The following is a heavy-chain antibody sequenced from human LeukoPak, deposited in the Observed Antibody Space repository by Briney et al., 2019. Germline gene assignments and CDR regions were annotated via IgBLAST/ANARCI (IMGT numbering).Heavy chain of an antibody. CDR1: GGTFSSYA. V-gene: IGHV1-69*13. D-gene: IGHD2-21*02. J-gene: IGHJ3*02. Sequence: GASVKVSCKASGGTFSSYAISWVRQAPGQGLEWMGGIIPIFGTANYAQKFQGRVTITADESTSTAYMELSSLRSEDTAVYYCARGSNLNAYCGGDCYSSFDIWGQGTMVTVSS. CDR2: IIPIFGTA. CDR3: ARGSNLNAYCGGDCYSSFDI.